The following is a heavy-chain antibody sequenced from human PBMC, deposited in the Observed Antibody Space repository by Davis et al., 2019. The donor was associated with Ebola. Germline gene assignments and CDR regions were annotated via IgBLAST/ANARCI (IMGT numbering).Heavy chain of an antibody. J-gene: IGHJ5*02. D-gene: IGHD6-6*01. CDR1: GFTFSSYA. V-gene: IGHV3-23*01. CDR2: ISGRGSTI. Sequence: GESLKISCAASGFTFSSYAMSWVRQAPGKGLEWVSVISGRGSTIYYADSVKGRFTISRDNAKNSLYLQMNSLRAEDTAVYYCARDGLVLWFDPWGQGTLVTVSS. CDR3: ARDGLVLWFDP.